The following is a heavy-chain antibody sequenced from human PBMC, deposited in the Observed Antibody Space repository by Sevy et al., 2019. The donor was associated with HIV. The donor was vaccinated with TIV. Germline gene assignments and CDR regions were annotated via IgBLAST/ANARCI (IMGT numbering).Heavy chain of an antibody. CDR3: AKSYDFFDY. J-gene: IGHJ4*02. V-gene: IGHV3-23*01. CDR1: GFTFSRYA. D-gene: IGHD3-16*01. CDR2: IGGSGSST. Sequence: GGSLRLSCAASGFTFSRYAMSWVRQAPGKGLEWVSAIGGSGSSTHYADSVKGRFTISRDNSKNTLYLQMNSLRAEDTAIFYCAKSYDFFDYWGQGTLVTVSS.